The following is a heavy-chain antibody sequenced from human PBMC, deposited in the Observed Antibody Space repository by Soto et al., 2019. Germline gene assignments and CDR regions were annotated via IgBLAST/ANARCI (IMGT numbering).Heavy chain of an antibody. D-gene: IGHD3-22*01. J-gene: IGHJ6*02. CDR2: IYPGDSDT. CDR1: GYSFTSYW. CDR3: ARHKRRNDSSGYYHKVYYYGMDV. Sequence: PGESLKISCKGSGYSFTSYWIGWVRQMPGKGLEWMGIIYPGDSDTRYSPSFQGQVTISADKSISTAYLQWSSLKASDTAMYYCARHKRRNDSSGYYHKVYYYGMDVWGQGTTVTVSS. V-gene: IGHV5-51*01.